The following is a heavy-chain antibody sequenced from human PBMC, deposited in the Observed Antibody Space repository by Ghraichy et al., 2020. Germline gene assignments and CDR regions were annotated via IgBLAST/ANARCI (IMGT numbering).Heavy chain of an antibody. V-gene: IGHV4-30-2*01. CDR2: IYHSGST. CDR1: GVSISSYGYY. J-gene: IGHJ4*02. CDR3: ARAGYCSSTSCYYREYYFDY. Sequence: SETLSLTCAVSGVSISSYGYYWSWIRQPPGKGLEWIGYIYHSGSTYYNPSLKSRVTISVDRSKNQFSLKLSSVTAADTAVSYCARAGYCSSTSCYYREYYFDYWGQGTLVTVSS. D-gene: IGHD2-2*01.